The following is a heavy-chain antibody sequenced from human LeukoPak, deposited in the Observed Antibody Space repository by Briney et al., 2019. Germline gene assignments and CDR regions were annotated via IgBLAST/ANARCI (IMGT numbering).Heavy chain of an antibody. CDR1: GGSISSGSYY. V-gene: IGHV4-61*02. CDR3: ARDSFGQGYYDFWSGPPHAFDI. Sequence: SQTLSLTCTVSGGSISSGSYYWSWIRQPAGKGLEWIGRIYTSGSTNHNPSLKSRVTISVDTSKNQFSLKLSSVTAADTAVYYCARDSFGQGYYDFWSGPPHAFDIWGQGTMVTVSS. J-gene: IGHJ3*02. CDR2: IYTSGST. D-gene: IGHD3-3*01.